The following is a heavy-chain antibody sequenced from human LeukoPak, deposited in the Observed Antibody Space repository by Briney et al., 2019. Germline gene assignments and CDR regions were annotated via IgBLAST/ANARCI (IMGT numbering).Heavy chain of an antibody. CDR2: IYHSGST. Sequence: SETLSLTCAVSGYSISSGYYRGWIRQPPGKGLEWIGSIYHSGSTYYNPSLKSRVTISLDTSKNQFSLKLSSVTAADTAVYYCARVELWFDGNWFDPWGQGTLVTVSS. V-gene: IGHV4-38-2*01. CDR3: ARVELWFDGNWFDP. J-gene: IGHJ5*02. CDR1: GYSISSGYY. D-gene: IGHD3-10*01.